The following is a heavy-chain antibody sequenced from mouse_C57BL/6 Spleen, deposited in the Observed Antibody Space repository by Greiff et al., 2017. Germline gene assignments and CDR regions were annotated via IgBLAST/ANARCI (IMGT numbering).Heavy chain of an antibody. CDR3: ARCPYDYDGTYAMDY. CDR2: ILPGIGSP. CDR1: GYTFTGYW. Sequence: VQLQQSGAELMKPGASVKLSCKATGYTFTGYWIEWVKQRPGHGLEWIGEILPGIGSPKYNEKFKGKATFTAATSSNTAYMQLSSLTTEDSAIYNCARCPYDYDGTYAMDYWGQGTSVTVSS. D-gene: IGHD2-4*01. V-gene: IGHV1-9*01. J-gene: IGHJ4*01.